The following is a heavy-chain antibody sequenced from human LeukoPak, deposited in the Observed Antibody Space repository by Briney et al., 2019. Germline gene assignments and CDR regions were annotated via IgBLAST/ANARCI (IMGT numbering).Heavy chain of an antibody. J-gene: IGHJ6*02. V-gene: IGHV4-4*07. CDR3: ASVQSYYYGSGGERPDYGMDV. CDR1: GGSISSYY. CDR2: IYTSGST. Sequence: SETLSLTCTVSGGSISSYYWSWIRQPAGKGLEWIGRIYTSGSTNYNPSLESRVTMSVDTSKNQCSLQLSSVTAADTAVYCCASVQSYYYGSGGERPDYGMDVWGQGTTVTVSS. D-gene: IGHD3-22*01.